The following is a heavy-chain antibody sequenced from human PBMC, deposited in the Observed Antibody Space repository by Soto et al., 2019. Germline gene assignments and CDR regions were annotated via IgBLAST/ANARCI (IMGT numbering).Heavy chain of an antibody. D-gene: IGHD3-3*01. J-gene: IGHJ4*02. V-gene: IGHV4-34*01. Sequence: PSETLSLTCAVYGGSFSGYYWSWIRQPPGKGPEWIGEINHSGSTNYNPSLKSRVTISVDTSKNQFSLKLSSVTAADTAVYYCAREWAPITIFGVVINGYYFDYWGQGTLVTVSS. CDR3: AREWAPITIFGVVINGYYFDY. CDR2: INHSGST. CDR1: GGSFSGYY.